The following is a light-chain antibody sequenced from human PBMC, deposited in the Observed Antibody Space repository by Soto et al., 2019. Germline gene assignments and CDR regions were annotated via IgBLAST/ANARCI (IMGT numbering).Light chain of an antibody. Sequence: QMTQSPSSVSATVGDRVTITCRASQAIDSWLAWYQQKPGEAPRILIFTGSLLHSGVPPRFSGSGSGTDFTLTISSLQPEDFTTYYCPQPLSLPPTFAQRSKADI. V-gene: IGKV1-12*01. J-gene: IGKJ1*01. CDR2: TGS. CDR3: PQPLSLPPT. CDR1: QAIDSW.